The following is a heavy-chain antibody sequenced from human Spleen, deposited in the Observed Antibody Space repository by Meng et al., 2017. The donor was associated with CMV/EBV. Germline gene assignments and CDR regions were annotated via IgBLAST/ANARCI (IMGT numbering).Heavy chain of an antibody. Sequence: SCGSVNNSSYYWGWIRQPPGKGLEWIGSIYYSGSICYNSSLKSRVSISVDTSKSQFSLKLRSVTATDTAVYYCVFGTYDFWSGGEDYWGQGTLVTVSS. D-gene: IGHD3-3*01. V-gene: IGHV4-39*01. J-gene: IGHJ4*02. CDR2: IYYSGSI. CDR1: CGSVNNSSYY. CDR3: VFGTYDFWSGGEDY.